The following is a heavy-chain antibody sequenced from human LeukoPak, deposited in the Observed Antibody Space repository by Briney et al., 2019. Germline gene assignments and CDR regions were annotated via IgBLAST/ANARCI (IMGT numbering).Heavy chain of an antibody. CDR3: ATHGYCSATSCYV. J-gene: IGHJ4*02. D-gene: IGHD2-2*01. V-gene: IGHV4-39*01. Sequence: SETLSLTCTVSGGSISSSSYYWGWIRQPPGKGLEWIGSLYYSGSTYYNPSLETRVTISVDTSKNQFSLRPSSVTAADTALYYCATHGYCSATSCYVWGQGTLVTVSS. CDR1: GGSISSSSYY. CDR2: LYYSGST.